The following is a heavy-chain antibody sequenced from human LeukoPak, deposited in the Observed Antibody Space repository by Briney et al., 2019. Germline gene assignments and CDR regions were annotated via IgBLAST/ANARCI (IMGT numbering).Heavy chain of an antibody. D-gene: IGHD4-11*01. Sequence: SETLSLTCTVSGGSISSYYWSWIRQPAGKGLEWIGRIYTSGSTNYNPSLKSRVTMSVDTSKNQFSLKLSSVTAADTAVYYCARAPSYGNPSTRYYYYYYMDVWGKGTTVTVSS. CDR1: GGSISSYY. V-gene: IGHV4-4*07. CDR3: ARAPSYGNPSTRYYYYYYMDV. CDR2: IYTSGST. J-gene: IGHJ6*03.